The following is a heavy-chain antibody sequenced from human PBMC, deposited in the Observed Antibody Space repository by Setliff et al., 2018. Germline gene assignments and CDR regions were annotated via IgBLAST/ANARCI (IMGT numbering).Heavy chain of an antibody. V-gene: IGHV4-30-4*08. CDR2: IYSSGST. D-gene: IGHD4-17*01. Sequence: PSETLSLTCTVSGGSISSGDYYWSWIRQPPGKGLEWIGYIYSSGSTYYNPSLKSRVTISVDTSKNQFSLKLNSVTAADTAVYYCATPDYGGNSWSFDYWGQGTLVTVSS. CDR1: GGSISSGDYY. CDR3: ATPDYGGNSWSFDY. J-gene: IGHJ4*02.